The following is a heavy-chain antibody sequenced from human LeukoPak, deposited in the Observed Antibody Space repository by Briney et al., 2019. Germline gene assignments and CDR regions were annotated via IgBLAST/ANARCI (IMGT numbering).Heavy chain of an antibody. V-gene: IGHV4-39*07. J-gene: IGHJ6*03. CDR2: IYYSGST. Sequence: PSETLSLTCTVSGGSISSSSYYWGWIRQPPGKGLEWIGNIYYSGSTYYNPSLESRVTMSLDTSKNQFSLKLSSVTAADTAVYYCARGLSPYGSGPYYYYMDVWGKGTTVTVSS. CDR3: ARGLSPYGSGPYYYYMDV. D-gene: IGHD3-10*01. CDR1: GGSISSSSYY.